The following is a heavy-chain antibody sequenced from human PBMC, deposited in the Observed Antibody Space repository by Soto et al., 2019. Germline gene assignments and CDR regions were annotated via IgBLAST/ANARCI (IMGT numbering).Heavy chain of an antibody. V-gene: IGHV3-74*01. D-gene: IGHD5-12*01. CDR1: GFTFSSYW. CDR3: AKGYSGYDFAN. J-gene: IGHJ4*02. CDR2: INSDGRST. Sequence: SGGSLRLSCAASGFTFSSYWMHWVRQAPGKGLVWVSRINSDGRSTTYADSVKGRFTISRDNAKNTLYLQMNSLSAEDTAVYFCAKGYSGYDFANWGQGSLVTVSS.